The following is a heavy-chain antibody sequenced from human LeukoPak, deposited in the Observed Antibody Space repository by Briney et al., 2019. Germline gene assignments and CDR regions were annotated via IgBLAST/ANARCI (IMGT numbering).Heavy chain of an antibody. Sequence: ASVKVSCKASGYTFTSYYMHWVRQAPGQGLEWMGIINPSGGSTSYAQKFQGRVTMTRDTSTSTVYMELSSLRSEDTAVYYCARTKRDVLMVYAIRSGTFDYWGQGTLVTVSS. CDR1: GYTFTSYY. V-gene: IGHV1-46*01. CDR3: ARTKRDVLMVYAIRSGTFDY. J-gene: IGHJ4*02. CDR2: INPSGGST. D-gene: IGHD2-8*01.